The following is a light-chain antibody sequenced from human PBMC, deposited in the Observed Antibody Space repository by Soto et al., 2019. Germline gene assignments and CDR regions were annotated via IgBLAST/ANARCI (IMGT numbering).Light chain of an antibody. Sequence: QSALTQPASVSGSPGQSITISCTGTSSDVGSYNLVSWYQHHPGKAPKLMIYEGSKRPSGVSNRFSGSKSGNTASLTISGLRAEDEADYYCCSYAVSGTFVVFGGGTKLTVL. CDR2: EGS. J-gene: IGLJ2*01. CDR1: SSDVGSYNL. V-gene: IGLV2-23*03. CDR3: CSYAVSGTFVV.